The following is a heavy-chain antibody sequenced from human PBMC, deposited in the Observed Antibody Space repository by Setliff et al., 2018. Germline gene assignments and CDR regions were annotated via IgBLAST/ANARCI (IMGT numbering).Heavy chain of an antibody. CDR1: GDSISSGSYY. J-gene: IGHJ4*02. CDR3: ASYRQDVNY. Sequence: SETLSLTCTVSGDSISSGSYYWTWIRQPAGKGLEWIGHIYTSGSTNYNPSLKSRVTISVDTSKNQFSLKLSSVTAADTAVYYCASYRQDVNYWGQGTLVTSPQ. V-gene: IGHV4-61*09. D-gene: IGHD4-4*01. CDR2: IYTSGST.